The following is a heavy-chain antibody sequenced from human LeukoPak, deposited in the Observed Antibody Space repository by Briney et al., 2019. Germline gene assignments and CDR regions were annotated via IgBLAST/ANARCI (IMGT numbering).Heavy chain of an antibody. Sequence: GGSLRLSCAASGFTLSSYSMNWVRQAPGQGLEWVSSISSSDNYIYYADSVKGRLTISRDNAKDSLFLQMNSLRAEDAAVYYCARAPFGYCSGGSCHYWYFDLWGRGTLVTVSS. CDR1: GFTLSSYS. CDR2: ISSSDNYI. D-gene: IGHD2-15*01. CDR3: ARAPFGYCSGGSCHYWYFDL. V-gene: IGHV3-21*01. J-gene: IGHJ2*01.